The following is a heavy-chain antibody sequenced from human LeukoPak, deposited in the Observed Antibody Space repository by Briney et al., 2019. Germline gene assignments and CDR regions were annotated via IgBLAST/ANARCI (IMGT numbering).Heavy chain of an antibody. CDR2: ISGSGGST. Sequence: GGSLRLSCADSGFTFSSYAMSGVRQAPGKGLEWVSAISGSGGSTYYADSVKGRFTISRDNSKNTLYLQMNSLRAEDTAVYYCAKAHIAAAVIPLFDYWGQGTLVTVSS. J-gene: IGHJ4*02. D-gene: IGHD6-13*01. CDR1: GFTFSSYA. V-gene: IGHV3-23*01. CDR3: AKAHIAAAVIPLFDY.